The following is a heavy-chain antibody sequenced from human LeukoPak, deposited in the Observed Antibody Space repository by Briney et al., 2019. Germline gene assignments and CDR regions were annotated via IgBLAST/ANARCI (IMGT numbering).Heavy chain of an antibody. CDR2: INHSGST. J-gene: IGHJ5*02. D-gene: IGHD2-2*01. V-gene: IGHV4-34*01. CDR1: GGSFSGYY. Sequence: PSETLSLTCAVYGGSFSGYYWSWIRQPPGKGLEWIGEINHSGSTNYNPSLKSRVTISVDTSKNQFSLKLSSVTAADTAVYYCARAGVVVVPAASRWFDPWGQGTLVTVSS. CDR3: ARAGVVVVPAASRWFDP.